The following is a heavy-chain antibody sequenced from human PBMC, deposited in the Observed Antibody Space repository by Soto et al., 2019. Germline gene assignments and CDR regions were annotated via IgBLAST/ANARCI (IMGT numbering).Heavy chain of an antibody. J-gene: IGHJ4*02. V-gene: IGHV4-39*01. Sequence: PSETLSVTCTVSGGSISSSSYYWGWIRQPPGKGLEWIGSIYYSGSTYYNPSLKSRVTISVDTAKNQFSLKLSSVTAADTAVYYCASHYYGSGSYYVGTFDYWGQGTLV. CDR3: ASHYYGSGSYYVGTFDY. D-gene: IGHD3-10*01. CDR2: IYYSGST. CDR1: GGSISSSSYY.